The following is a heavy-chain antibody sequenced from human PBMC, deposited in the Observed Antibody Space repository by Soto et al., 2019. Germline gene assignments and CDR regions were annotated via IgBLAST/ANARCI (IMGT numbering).Heavy chain of an antibody. CDR3: ARGRKYCSSTSCPFDY. J-gene: IGHJ4*02. D-gene: IGHD2-2*01. Sequence: SVKVSCKASGGTFSSYAISWVREAPLQGLEWMGGIIPIFGTANYAQKFQGRVTITADESTSTAYMELSSLRSEDTAVYYCARGRKYCSSTSCPFDYWGQGTLVTVSS. CDR1: GGTFSSYA. V-gene: IGHV1-69*01. CDR2: IIPIFGTA.